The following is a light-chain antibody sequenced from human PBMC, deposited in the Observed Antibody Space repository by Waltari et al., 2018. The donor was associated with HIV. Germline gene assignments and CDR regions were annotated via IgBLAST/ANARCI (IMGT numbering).Light chain of an antibody. J-gene: IGLJ1*01. CDR3: ATWDDTLSGYV. CDR2: RND. V-gene: IGLV1-47*01. CDR1: SSNIGNNY. Sequence: QSVLPQPPSASGTPGQRVTISCSGSSSNIGNNYVFWYQQPPGTAPKLLFYRNDQRPSGVPDRFSGSKSGTSASLAISGLRSEDEADYYCATWDDTLSGYVFGTGTKVTVL.